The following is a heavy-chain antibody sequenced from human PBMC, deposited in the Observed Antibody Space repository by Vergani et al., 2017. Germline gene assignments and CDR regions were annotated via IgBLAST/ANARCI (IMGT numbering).Heavy chain of an antibody. J-gene: IGHJ5*02. D-gene: IGHD3-3*01. CDR1: GGTFSSYA. CDR3: ARDGSYDFWSGYQGAYNWFDP. CDR2: IIPIFGIA. Sequence: QVQLVQSGAEVKKPGSSVKVSCKASGGTFSSYAISWVRQAPGQGLEWMGGIIPIFGIANYAQKFQGRVTITADKSTSPAYMELSSLRSEDTAVYYCARDGSYDFWSGYQGAYNWFDPWGQGTLVTVSS. V-gene: IGHV1-69*17.